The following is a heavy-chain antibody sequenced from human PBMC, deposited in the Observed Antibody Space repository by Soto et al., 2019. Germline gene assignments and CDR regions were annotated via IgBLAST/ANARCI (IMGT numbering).Heavy chain of an antibody. J-gene: IGHJ6*03. CDR3: LIDAGLKDRKNDYYYCMDY. CDR1: GFTFSSYW. CDR2: IKQDGSEK. Sequence: EVQLVESGGGLVQPGGSLRLSCAASGFTFSSYWMSWVRQAPGKGLEWVANIKQDGSEKYYVDSVKGRFTISSDNAKNSLYLDMDRLRAEDSAVYACLIDAGLKDRKNDYYYCMDYGGKGTTFTVSS. V-gene: IGHV3-7*01.